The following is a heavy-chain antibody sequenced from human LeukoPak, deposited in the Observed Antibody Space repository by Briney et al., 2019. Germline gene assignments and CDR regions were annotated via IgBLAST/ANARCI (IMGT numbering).Heavy chain of an antibody. CDR2: ISSSSSYI. Sequence: SGGSLRLSCAASGFTFSSYSMNWVRQAPGKGLEWVSSISSSSSYIYYADSVKGRFTISRDNAKNSLYLQMNSLRAEDTAVYYCARGEVGATTDDYWGQGTLVTVSS. CDR3: ARGEVGATTDDY. J-gene: IGHJ4*02. V-gene: IGHV3-21*01. CDR1: GFTFSSYS. D-gene: IGHD1-26*01.